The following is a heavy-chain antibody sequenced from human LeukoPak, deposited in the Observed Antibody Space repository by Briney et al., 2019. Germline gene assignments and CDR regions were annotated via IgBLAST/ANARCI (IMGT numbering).Heavy chain of an antibody. V-gene: IGHV4-39*01. D-gene: IGHD4-23*01. J-gene: IGHJ4*02. CDR2: IYYSGST. Sequence: SETLSLTCTVSGGSISSSSYYWGWIRQPPGKGLEWIGSIYYSGSTYYNPSLKSRVTISVDTSKNQFSLKLSSVTAADTAVYYCASRGKVDYWGQGTLVTVSS. CDR3: ASRGKVDY. CDR1: GGSISSSSYY.